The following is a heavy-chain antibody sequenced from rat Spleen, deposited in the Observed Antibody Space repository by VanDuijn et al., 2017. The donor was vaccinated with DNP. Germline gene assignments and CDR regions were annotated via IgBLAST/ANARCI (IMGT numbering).Heavy chain of an antibody. D-gene: IGHD1-9*01. CDR2: ITSNGVST. V-gene: IGHV5-19*01. Sequence: VQLKESGPGLVQPSQTLSLTCTVAGFSLTSNSVHWVRQSPGKGLEWIASITSNGVSTFYRDSVKGRFTISRDNAKSTLYLQMDSLRSEDTATYFCATPAYYAYKGDYWGQGVMVTVSS. CDR1: GFSLTSNS. CDR3: ATPAYYAYKGDY. J-gene: IGHJ2*01.